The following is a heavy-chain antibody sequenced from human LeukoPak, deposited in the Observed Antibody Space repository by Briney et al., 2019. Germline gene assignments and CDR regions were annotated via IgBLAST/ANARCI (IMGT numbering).Heavy chain of an antibody. CDR1: GGYFSGFY. J-gene: IGHJ6*03. Sequence: PSETLSLTCAVYGGYFSGFYWTWVRQAPGKGLEWIGEISYSGTTRYNPSLKSRVTIAVDTSKKEVSLNLSTVTAADTAVHYCAKGNVGHYHSVADDYYYYMDVWGKGTTVIVSS. CDR2: ISYSGTT. V-gene: IGHV4-34*01. CDR3: AKGNVGHYHSVADDYYYYMDV. D-gene: IGHD2-21*01.